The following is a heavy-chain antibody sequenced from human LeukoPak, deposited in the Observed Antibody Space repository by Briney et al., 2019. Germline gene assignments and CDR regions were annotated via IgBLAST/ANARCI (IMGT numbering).Heavy chain of an antibody. CDR3: ARDHGMIVVEDFDY. J-gene: IGHJ4*02. CDR2: IKQDGSEK. V-gene: IGHV3-7*01. D-gene: IGHD3-22*01. Sequence: PGGSLRLSCAASGFTFSTYWMSWVRQAPGKGLEWVAYIKQDGSEKYYVDSVKGRFTISRDNAKNSLYLQMNSLRAEDTAVYYCARDHGMIVVEDFDYWGQGTLVTVSS. CDR1: GFTFSTYW.